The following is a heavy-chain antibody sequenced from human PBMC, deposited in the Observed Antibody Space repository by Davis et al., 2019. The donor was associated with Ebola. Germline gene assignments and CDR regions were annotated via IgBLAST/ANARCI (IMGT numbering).Heavy chain of an antibody. CDR1: GFTFSNYW. CDR3: ARGYSSLGFDY. CDR2: INTDGTTT. D-gene: IGHD6-13*01. J-gene: IGHJ4*02. Sequence: HTGGSLRLSCAASGFTFSNYWMHWVRQAPGKGPVWVSRINTDGTTTTYADSVKGRFTISRDNAKNSLYLQMNSLRAEDTAVYYCARGYSSLGFDYWGQGTLVTVSS. V-gene: IGHV3-74*03.